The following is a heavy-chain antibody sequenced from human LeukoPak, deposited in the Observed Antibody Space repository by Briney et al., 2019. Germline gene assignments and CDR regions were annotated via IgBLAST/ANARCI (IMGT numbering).Heavy chain of an antibody. J-gene: IGHJ4*02. CDR1: GFTFTSCD. Sequence: PGGSLRLSCAASGFTFTSCDMNWVRQAPGKGLEWVSSISSSGNYIYYADSVKGRFTISRDNAKNSLYLQMNSLRAEDTAVYYCARASMTTVVTPLGYWGQGTLVIVSS. CDR2: ISSSGNYI. V-gene: IGHV3-21*01. CDR3: ARASMTTVVTPLGY. D-gene: IGHD4-23*01.